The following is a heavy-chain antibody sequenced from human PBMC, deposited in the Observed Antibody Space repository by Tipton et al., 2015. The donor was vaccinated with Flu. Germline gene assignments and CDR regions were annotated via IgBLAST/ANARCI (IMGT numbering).Heavy chain of an antibody. J-gene: IGHJ4*02. V-gene: IGHV4-4*07. CDR2: IYTSGSV. D-gene: IGHD3-10*01. CDR3: ARASGSGTYVIFDF. Sequence: TLFLTCTVSGDSMSSFYWSWIRQPAGRGLEWIGRIYTSGSVKYHPSLKSRVTMSVDTSKNQFSLKLNSVTAADTAVYYCARASGSGTYVIFDFWGQGSLVTVSS. CDR1: GDSMSSFY.